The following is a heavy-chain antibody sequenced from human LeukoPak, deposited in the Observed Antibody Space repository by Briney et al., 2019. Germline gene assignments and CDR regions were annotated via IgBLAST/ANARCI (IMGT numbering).Heavy chain of an antibody. Sequence: ASVKVSCKASGYTFTSYDINWVRQATGQGPEWMGWMNPNSGNTGYAQKFQGRVTMTRNTSISTAYMELSSLRSEDTAVYYCARVQFIAAAATDYWGQGTLVTVSS. CDR3: ARVQFIAAAATDY. CDR1: GYTFTSYD. CDR2: MNPNSGNT. V-gene: IGHV1-8*01. D-gene: IGHD6-13*01. J-gene: IGHJ4*02.